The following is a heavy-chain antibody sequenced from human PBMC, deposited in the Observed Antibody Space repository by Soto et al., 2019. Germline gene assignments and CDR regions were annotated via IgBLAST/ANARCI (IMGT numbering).Heavy chain of an antibody. CDR3: ARDFPWFDP. CDR1: GGSISSYY. J-gene: IGHJ5*02. V-gene: IGHV4-59*01. Sequence: KPSETLSLTCTVSGGSISSYYWSWIRQPPGKGLEWIGYIYYSGSTNYNPSLKSRVTISVDTSKNQFSLKLSSVTAADTAVYYCARDFPWFDPWGQGTLVTVSS. CDR2: IYYSGST.